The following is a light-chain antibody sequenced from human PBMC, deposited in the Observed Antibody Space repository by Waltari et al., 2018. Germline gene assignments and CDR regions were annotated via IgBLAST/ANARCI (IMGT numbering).Light chain of an antibody. CDR1: SFNIGSNS. Sequence: QSVLTQPPSASGTPGQRVTISCPGSSFNIGSNSVHWYQQLPGTAPKLLMYGNNPRPSGVPDRFSGSKSGTSASLAISGLRSEDEAIYYCATWDDSLGGLWVFGGGTKVTVL. J-gene: IGLJ3*02. CDR3: ATWDDSLGGLWV. CDR2: GNN. V-gene: IGLV1-47*01.